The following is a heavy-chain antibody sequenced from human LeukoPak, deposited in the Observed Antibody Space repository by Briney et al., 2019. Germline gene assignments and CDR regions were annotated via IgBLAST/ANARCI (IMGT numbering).Heavy chain of an antibody. CDR2: MYIDGNT. J-gene: IGHJ4*02. CDR1: GFTVSSNY. CDR3: TRAQAFDY. V-gene: IGHV3-66*01. Sequence: GGSLRLSCAASGFTVSSNYMSWVRQAPGKGLEWVSVMYIDGNTHYAESVKGRFTISRDNSKNTLLLQLSSLRAEDTAVYYCTRAQAFDYWGQGTLVTVSS.